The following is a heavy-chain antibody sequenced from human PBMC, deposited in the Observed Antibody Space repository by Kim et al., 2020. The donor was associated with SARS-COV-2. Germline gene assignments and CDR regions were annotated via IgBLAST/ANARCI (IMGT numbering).Heavy chain of an antibody. V-gene: IGHV1-18*01. CDR3: ARAVVIHYYYYYGMDV. J-gene: IGHJ6*02. CDR2: ISAYNGNT. Sequence: ASVKVSCKASGYTFTSYGISWVRQAPGQGLEWMGWISAYNGNTNYAQKLQGRVTMTTDTSTSTAYMELRSLRSDDTAVYYCARAVVIHYYYYYGMDVWGQGTTVTVSS. CDR1: GYTFTSYG. D-gene: IGHD3-22*01.